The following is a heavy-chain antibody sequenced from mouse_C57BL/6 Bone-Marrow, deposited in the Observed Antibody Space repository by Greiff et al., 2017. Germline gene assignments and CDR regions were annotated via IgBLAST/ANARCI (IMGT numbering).Heavy chain of an antibody. D-gene: IGHD1-1*01. CDR3: VRGLAETGPYFDY. J-gene: IGHJ2*01. CDR1: GFTFNTYA. V-gene: IGHV10-3*01. Sequence: EVKLMESGGGLVQPKGSLKFSCAASGFTFNTYAMHWVRQAPGKGLEWVARISSKSSNYATYYADSVKDRFTISRDDSQSMLYLQMNNLKTEDTAMYYCVRGLAETGPYFDYWGQGTTLTVSS. CDR2: ISSKSSNYAT.